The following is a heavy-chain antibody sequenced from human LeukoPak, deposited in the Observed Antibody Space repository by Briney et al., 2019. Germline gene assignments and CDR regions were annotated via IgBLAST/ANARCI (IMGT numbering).Heavy chain of an antibody. D-gene: IGHD3-10*01. CDR1: GFTFSSYA. CDR2: ITSSSNYI. J-gene: IGHJ4*02. CDR3: ARDGDLFDY. Sequence: GGSLRLSCAASGFTFSSYAMSWVRQAPGKGLEWVSSITSSSNYIYYAESVKGRLTISRDNAKNSLYLQMNSLRAEDTGMYYCARDGDLFDYWGQGTLVTVSS. V-gene: IGHV3-21*01.